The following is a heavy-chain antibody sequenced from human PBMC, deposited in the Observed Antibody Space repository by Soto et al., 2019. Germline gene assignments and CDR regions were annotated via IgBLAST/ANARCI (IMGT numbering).Heavy chain of an antibody. CDR1: GYGLADVY. D-gene: IGHD1-20*01. V-gene: IGHV1-2*02. CDR3: VRGQSVLYLDL. J-gene: IGHJ1*01. Sequence: GTSVKGKWKAGGYGLADVYRRWVRQVPGQGLEWVGWINPKNGGINYAQKFQGRATMTRDTSVNTSYMDLNRLNFDDSAIYYCVRGQSVLYLDLWGRGTHVTLSS. CDR2: INPKNGGI.